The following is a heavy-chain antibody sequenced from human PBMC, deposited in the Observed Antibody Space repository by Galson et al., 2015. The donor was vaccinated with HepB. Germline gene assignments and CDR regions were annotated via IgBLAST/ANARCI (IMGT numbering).Heavy chain of an antibody. CDR3: ARPYSTSSSYYYGMDV. J-gene: IGHJ6*02. V-gene: IGHV3-30*03. CDR2: VSFDGSHK. D-gene: IGHD6-6*01. Sequence: SLRLSCAASGFTFSSYGTHWVRQAPGKGLEWVAVVSFDGSHKYYADSVKGRFTISRDNSKNTLSLQMNSLRADDTAVYYCARPYSTSSSYYYGMDVWGQGTTVTVSS. CDR1: GFTFSSYG.